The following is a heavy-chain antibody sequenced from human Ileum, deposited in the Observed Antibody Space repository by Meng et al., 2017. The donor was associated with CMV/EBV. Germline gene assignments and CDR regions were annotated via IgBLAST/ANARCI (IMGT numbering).Heavy chain of an antibody. CDR1: TFRSYW. CDR3: ARGTNSNDFWSGRHAFDI. V-gene: IGHV3-7*01. D-gene: IGHD3-3*01. Sequence: TFRSYWMSWVRQAPGKGLEWVASIKQDGSERYYVESLTGRFTISRDNAKSSLYLQMNSLRAEDTAVYYCARGTNSNDFWSGRHAFDIWGQGTMVTVSS. J-gene: IGHJ3*02. CDR2: IKQDGSER.